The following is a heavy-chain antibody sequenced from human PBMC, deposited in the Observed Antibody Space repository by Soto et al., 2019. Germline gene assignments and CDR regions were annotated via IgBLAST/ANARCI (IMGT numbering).Heavy chain of an antibody. Sequence: ASVKVSCKASGYTFTSYDINWVRQATGQGLEWMGWMNPNSGNTGYAQKFQGRVTMTRNTTIRTAYMELSSLRSEDTAVYYCARKRRNGGWFDPWGQGTLVTVSS. J-gene: IGHJ5*02. CDR3: ARKRRNGGWFDP. V-gene: IGHV1-8*01. D-gene: IGHD2-8*01. CDR2: MNPNSGNT. CDR1: GYTFTSYD.